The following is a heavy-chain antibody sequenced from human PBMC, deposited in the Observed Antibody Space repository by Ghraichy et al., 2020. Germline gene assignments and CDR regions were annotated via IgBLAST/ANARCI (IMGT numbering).Heavy chain of an antibody. CDR1: GYTFTSYY. CDR3: AREGSDYYDSSGYSY. J-gene: IGHJ4*02. CDR2: INPSGGST. D-gene: IGHD3-22*01. Sequence: ASVKVSCKASGYTFTSYYMHWVRQAPGQGLEWMGIINPSGGSTSYAQKFQGRVTMTRDTSTSTVYMELSSLRSEDTAVYYCAREGSDYYDSSGYSYWGQGTLVTVSS. V-gene: IGHV1-46*01.